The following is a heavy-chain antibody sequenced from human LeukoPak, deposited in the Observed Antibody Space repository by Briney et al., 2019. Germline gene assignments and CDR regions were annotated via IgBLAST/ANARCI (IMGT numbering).Heavy chain of an antibody. D-gene: IGHD6-19*01. V-gene: IGHV3-53*01. CDR2: IYSGGST. J-gene: IGHJ3*02. Sequence: PGGSLRLSCAVSGFTVSSYYMSWVRQAPGQGLEWVSVIYSGGSTHYADSVKGRFTISRDNAKNSLYLQMNSLRAEDTAVYYCARVGRRVAVAGNAFDIWGQGTMVTVSS. CDR1: GFTVSSYY. CDR3: ARVGRRVAVAGNAFDI.